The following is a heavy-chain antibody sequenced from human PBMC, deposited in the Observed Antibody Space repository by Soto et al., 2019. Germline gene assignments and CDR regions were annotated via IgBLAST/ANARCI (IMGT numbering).Heavy chain of an antibody. V-gene: IGHV1-2*02. J-gene: IGHJ5*02. Sequence: ASVKVSCKASGFSFTGYYIHWLRQAPGQGLEWMGWINAHSGGTEYAQKFQGRVTLTRDTSVATAYLTLTSLTSDDTALYYCAKDLTRQLAYWLDPWGQGTQVTVSS. CDR2: INAHSGGT. CDR1: GFSFTGYY. CDR3: AKDLTRQLAYWLDP. D-gene: IGHD6-6*01.